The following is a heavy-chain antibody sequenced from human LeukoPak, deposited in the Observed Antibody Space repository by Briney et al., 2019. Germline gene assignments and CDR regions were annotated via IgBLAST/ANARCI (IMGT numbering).Heavy chain of an antibody. V-gene: IGHV1-18*01. CDR2: ISAYNGNT. CDR1: GYTFTSYG. Sequence: ASVKVSCKGSGYTFTSYGISWVRQAPGQGLECMGWISAYNGNTNYAQKLQGRVTMTTDTSTSTAYMELRSLRSDDTAVYYCARERPPITGTTGAFDIWGQGTMVTVSS. D-gene: IGHD1-7*01. J-gene: IGHJ3*02. CDR3: ARERPPITGTTGAFDI.